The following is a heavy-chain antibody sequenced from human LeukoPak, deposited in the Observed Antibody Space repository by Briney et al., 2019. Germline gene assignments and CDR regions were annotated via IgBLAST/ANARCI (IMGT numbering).Heavy chain of an antibody. V-gene: IGHV3-33*01. CDR1: GFTFSSYG. D-gene: IGHD4-11*01. CDR2: IWYDGSNK. Sequence: GGSLRLSCAASGFTFSSYGMHWVRQAPGKGLEWVAVIWYDGSNKYYADSVKGRFTISRDNSKNTLYLQMNSLRAEDTAVYYCARGGPGLQPYYYGMDVWGQGTTVTVSS. J-gene: IGHJ6*02. CDR3: ARGGPGLQPYYYGMDV.